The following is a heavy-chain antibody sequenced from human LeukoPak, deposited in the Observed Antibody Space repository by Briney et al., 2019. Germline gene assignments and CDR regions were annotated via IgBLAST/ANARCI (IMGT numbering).Heavy chain of an antibody. Sequence: GASVKVSCKASGYTFTSYYMHWVRQAPGQGLEWMGIINPSGGSTSYAQKFQGRVTMTRDTSTSTVYMELSSLRSEDTAVYYCARKAVAGTVGGWFDPWGQGTLVTVFS. CDR3: ARKAVAGTVGGWFDP. CDR2: INPSGGST. D-gene: IGHD6-19*01. CDR1: GYTFTSYY. J-gene: IGHJ5*02. V-gene: IGHV1-46*01.